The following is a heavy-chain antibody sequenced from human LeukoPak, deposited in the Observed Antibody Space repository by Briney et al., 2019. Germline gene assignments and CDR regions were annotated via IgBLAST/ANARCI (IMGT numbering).Heavy chain of an antibody. V-gene: IGHV4-39*07. CDR2: FFYGGGT. Sequence: SETLSLTCTVAGDSFGSSSFYWGWIRQPPGKGLEWIGSFFYGGGTYYSPSLKSRVSISIDTSKRQFSLRLTSVTVADTAVYYCARGKRRSFDYWGQGTLVTVSS. J-gene: IGHJ4*02. CDR3: ARGKRRSFDY. CDR1: GDSFGSSSFY.